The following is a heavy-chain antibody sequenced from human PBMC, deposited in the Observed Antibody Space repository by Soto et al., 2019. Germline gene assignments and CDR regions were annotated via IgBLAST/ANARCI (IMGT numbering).Heavy chain of an antibody. J-gene: IGHJ6*02. Sequence: SVKVSCKASGDTFSSYAINWVRPAPGPGLEWMGGIIPIFATADYAQKFQGRVTITADESTSTAYMELSSLRSEDTAVYYCARDRDAYCGGDCSTYGMDVSGQGTTVTVSS. CDR1: GDTFSSYA. CDR3: ARDRDAYCGGDCSTYGMDV. D-gene: IGHD2-21*02. CDR2: IIPIFATA. V-gene: IGHV1-69*13.